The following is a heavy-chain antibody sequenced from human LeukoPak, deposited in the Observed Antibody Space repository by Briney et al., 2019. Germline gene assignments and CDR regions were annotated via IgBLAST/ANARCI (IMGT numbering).Heavy chain of an antibody. V-gene: IGHV3-74*01. Sequence: SGGSLRLSCAASGFTFTNYWMHWVRQAPGKGLVWVSHINTDGSSTNYADSVKGRFTISRDNAKNTLYLQMNSLRAEDTAVYYCARDPGAYFDYWGRGTLVTVSS. D-gene: IGHD3-16*01. CDR2: INTDGSST. J-gene: IGHJ4*02. CDR1: GFTFTNYW. CDR3: ARDPGAYFDY.